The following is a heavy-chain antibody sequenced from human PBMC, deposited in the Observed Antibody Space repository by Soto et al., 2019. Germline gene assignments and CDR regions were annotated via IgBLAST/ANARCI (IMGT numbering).Heavy chain of an antibody. J-gene: IGHJ6*02. CDR3: ARAHYYYGMDV. CDR2: IHYSGST. V-gene: IGHV4-31*03. Sequence: QVQLQVSGPGLVKPSQTLSLTCTVSGVSISSDGYYWTWIRQHPGKGLEWIGYIHYSGSTNYNPSLKNRLIISVDMSENQFSLKLGSVTAADTAVYYCARAHYYYGMDVWGQGNTVTVSS. CDR1: GVSISSDGYY.